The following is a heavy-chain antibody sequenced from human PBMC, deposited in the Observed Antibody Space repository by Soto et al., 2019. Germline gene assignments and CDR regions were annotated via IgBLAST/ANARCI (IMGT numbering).Heavy chain of an antibody. CDR3: ARQVYDSDTGPNFQYYFDS. D-gene: IGHD3-22*01. CDR2: IDPSDSQT. Sequence: GESLKIACKGSGYSFAGYWITWVRQKPGKGLEWMGRIDPSDSQTYYSPSFRGHVTISATKSITTVFLQWSSLRASDTAMYYCARQVYDSDTGPNFQYYFDSWGQGTPVTVSS. J-gene: IGHJ4*02. CDR1: GYSFAGYW. V-gene: IGHV5-10-1*01.